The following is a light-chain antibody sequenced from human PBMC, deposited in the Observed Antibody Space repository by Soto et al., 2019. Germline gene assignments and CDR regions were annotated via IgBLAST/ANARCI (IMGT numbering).Light chain of an antibody. CDR3: QQYGSSLL. V-gene: IGKV3-20*01. J-gene: IGKJ4*01. CDR1: QSVSSSY. CDR2: GAS. Sequence: EIVLTQSPVTLSLSPGERATLSCRASQSVSSSYLAWYQQKPGQAPRLLIYGASSRATGIPDRFSGSGSGTDFTLTISRLEPEDFAVYYCQQYGSSLLFGGGTKVDIK.